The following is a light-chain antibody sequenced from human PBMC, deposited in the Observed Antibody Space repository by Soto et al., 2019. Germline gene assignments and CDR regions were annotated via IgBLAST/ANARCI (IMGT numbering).Light chain of an antibody. CDR2: GAS. CDR3: HQCGNSWWT. V-gene: IGKV3-20*01. CDR1: QSVSSTY. Sequence: EIVLTQSPGSLSLSPGERATLSCRASQSVSSTYLAWYQQKPGQAPRVLIYGASSRAPGIPDRFSGSGSGTDFTLTICRLEPEDFAVYYCHQCGNSWWTFGQGTKVEIK. J-gene: IGKJ1*01.